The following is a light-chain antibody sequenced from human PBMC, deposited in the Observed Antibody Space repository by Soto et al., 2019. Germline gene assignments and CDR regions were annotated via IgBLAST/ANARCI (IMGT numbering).Light chain of an antibody. V-gene: IGKV3-11*01. CDR2: GAS. CDR3: QQRSNWPWT. J-gene: IGKJ1*01. CDR1: QSVSSN. Sequence: EIVLTQSPGTLSLPPGERATLSCRASQSVSSNLAWYQQKPGQPPRPLIYGASTRATGIPARFSGSGSGTDFTLTISSLEPEDFAVYYCQQRSNWPWTFGQGTKVDI.